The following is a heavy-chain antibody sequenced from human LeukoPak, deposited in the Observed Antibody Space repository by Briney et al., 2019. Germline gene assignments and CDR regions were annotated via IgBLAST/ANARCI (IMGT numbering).Heavy chain of an antibody. J-gene: IGHJ4*02. D-gene: IGHD3-10*01. V-gene: IGHV3-21*01. CDR3: ARWPFPDRLGSY. CDR1: GFTVSSYY. Sequence: GGSLRLSCAASGFTVSSYYMSWVRQAPGKGLEWVSSISSSSSYIYYADSVKGRFTISRDNAKNSLYLQMNSLRAEDTAVYYCARWPFPDRLGSYWGRGTLVTVSS. CDR2: ISSSSSYI.